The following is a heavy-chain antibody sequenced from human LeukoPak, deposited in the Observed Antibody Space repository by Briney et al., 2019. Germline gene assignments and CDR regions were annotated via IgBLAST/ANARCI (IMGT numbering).Heavy chain of an antibody. CDR1: GFSFSSYA. CDR2: MSSSDDGR. CDR3: AKAPMTSCRGAFCYPFDY. J-gene: IGHJ4*02. V-gene: IGHV3-23*01. Sequence: GVSLRLSCATSGFSFSSYAMSWVRQAPGKGLEWVSAMSSSDDGRYYAASVRGRFTISRDTSRSTLYLQMNSLRAEDAAVYYCAKAPMTSCRGAFCYPFDYWGQGTLVTVSS. D-gene: IGHD2-15*01.